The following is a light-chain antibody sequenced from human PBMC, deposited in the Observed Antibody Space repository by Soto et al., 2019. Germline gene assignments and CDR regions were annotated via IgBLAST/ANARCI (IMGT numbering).Light chain of an antibody. CDR2: AAS. V-gene: IGKV1-39*01. CDR1: QTIRNF. Sequence: DIQMTQSPSSLSASVGDRVSITCRANQTIRNFLQWYQQKPGKVPKFLIYAASSLVDGVPSRFSGRGSGADFTLTISSLQPADFAPYYYQQSYSIPYTFGQGTKLDIK. CDR3: QQSYSIPYT. J-gene: IGKJ2*01.